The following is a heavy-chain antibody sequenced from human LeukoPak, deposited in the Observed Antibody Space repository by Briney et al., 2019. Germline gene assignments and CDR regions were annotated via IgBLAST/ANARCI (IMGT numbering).Heavy chain of an antibody. CDR2: ISGSSSYI. V-gene: IGHV3-21*01. D-gene: IGHD5-18*01. CDR3: AREGDTAMVTNFDY. CDR1: GFTFSSYS. J-gene: IGHJ4*02. Sequence: GGSLRLSCAASGFTFSSYSMNWVRQAPGKGLEWVSSISGSSSYIYYADSVKGRFTISRDNAKNSLYLQMNSLRAEDTAVYYCAREGDTAMVTNFDYWGQGTLVTVSS.